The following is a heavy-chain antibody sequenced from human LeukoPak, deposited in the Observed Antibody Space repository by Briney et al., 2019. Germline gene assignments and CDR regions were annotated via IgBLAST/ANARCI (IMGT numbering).Heavy chain of an antibody. D-gene: IGHD1-26*01. CDR3: ARDPGYSRPSSYGYFDH. CDR1: GFTFSAYS. J-gene: IGHJ4*02. CDR2: ITSSSDSI. V-gene: IGHV3-48*02. Sequence: GGSLRLSCATSGFTFSAYSMIWVRQTPGKGLECLSYITSSSDSIHYADSVRDRFTVSRVNAKNSLYLQMNSLRDEDTAVYYCARDPGYSRPSSYGYFDHWGQGTLATVSS.